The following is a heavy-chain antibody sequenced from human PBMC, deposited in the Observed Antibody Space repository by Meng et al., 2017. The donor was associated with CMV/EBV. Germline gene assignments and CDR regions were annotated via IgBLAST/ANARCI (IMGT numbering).Heavy chain of an antibody. J-gene: IGHJ6*02. CDR2: IHSDGST. CDR1: GFTVSNKY. CDR3: ASSPPYYYYYYAMDV. V-gene: IGHV3-53*01. Sequence: GGSLRLSCAASGFTVSNKYMSWVRQAPGKGLEWVSLIHSDGSTYYADSVKGRFTISKDNSRNTLYLQMNSLGAEDTAVYYCASSPPYYYYYYAMDVWGQGTTVTVSS.